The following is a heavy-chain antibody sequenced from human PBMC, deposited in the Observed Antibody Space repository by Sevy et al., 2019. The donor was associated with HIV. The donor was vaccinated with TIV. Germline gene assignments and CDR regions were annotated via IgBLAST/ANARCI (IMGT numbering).Heavy chain of an antibody. D-gene: IGHD2-2*01. CDR1: GGSFSGYC. V-gene: IGHV4-34*01. CDR2: INHSGRT. CDR3: ARAPPVVVVPGAPSWFDP. J-gene: IGHJ5*02. Sequence: SETLSLTCAVYGGSFSGYCWNWIRQSPGKGLEWIGEINHSGRTHYNPSLKSRVIISVDTSKNQFYLRLNSVTAADTAVYYCARAPPVVVVPGAPSWFDPWGQGTLVTVSS.